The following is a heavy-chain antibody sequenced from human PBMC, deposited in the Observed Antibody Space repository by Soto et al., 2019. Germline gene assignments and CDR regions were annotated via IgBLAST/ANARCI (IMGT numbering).Heavy chain of an antibody. V-gene: IGHV1-46*01. Sequence: ASLKVSGKASGYTFTSYYMHWVRQAPGQGLEWMGIINPSGGSTSYAQKFQGRVTMTRDTSTSTVYMELSSLRSEDTAVYYCARRTTGCSGGSCYSVKYYYYGMDVWGQGTTVTVSS. D-gene: IGHD2-15*01. CDR2: INPSGGST. J-gene: IGHJ6*02. CDR1: GYTFTSYY. CDR3: ARRTTGCSGGSCYSVKYYYYGMDV.